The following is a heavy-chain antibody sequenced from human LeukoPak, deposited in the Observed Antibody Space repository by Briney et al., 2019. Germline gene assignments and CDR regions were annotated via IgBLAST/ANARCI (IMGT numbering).Heavy chain of an antibody. CDR3: ARLYGDYLSPIHY. J-gene: IGHJ4*02. CDR1: GGSISSYY. V-gene: IGHV4-59*08. Sequence: PSETPSLTCTVSGGSISSYYWSWIRQPPGKGLEWIGYIYYSGSTNYNPSLKSRVTISVDTSKNQFSLKLRSVTAADTAVYYCARLYGDYLSPIHYWGQGTLVTVSS. D-gene: IGHD4-17*01. CDR2: IYYSGST.